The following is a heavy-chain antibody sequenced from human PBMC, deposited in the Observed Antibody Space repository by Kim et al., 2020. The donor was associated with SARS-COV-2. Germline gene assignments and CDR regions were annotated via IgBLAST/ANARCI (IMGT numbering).Heavy chain of an antibody. CDR1: GFTFSSYG. CDR2: IWYDGSNK. J-gene: IGHJ4*02. Sequence: GGSLRLSCAASGFTFSSYGMHWVRQAPGKGLEWVAVIWYDGSNKYYADSVKGRFTISRDNSKNTLYLQMNSLRAEDTAVYYCARHYDSSGYGLFDYWGQGTLVTVSS. D-gene: IGHD3-22*01. CDR3: ARHYDSSGYGLFDY. V-gene: IGHV3-33*01.